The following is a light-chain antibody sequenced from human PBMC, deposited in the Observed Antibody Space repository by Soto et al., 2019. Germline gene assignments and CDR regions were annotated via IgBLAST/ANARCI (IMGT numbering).Light chain of an antibody. V-gene: IGKV1-5*03. CDR3: QQYNSFSWT. J-gene: IGKJ1*01. CDR2: KAS. CDR1: ESISNW. Sequence: DIQMTQSPSTLSASVGDRVIITCRASESISNWLAWYQQKPGKAPKLLIYKASTLESGVPSRFSGSGSGTEFTLTISSLQPDDFATYYCQQYNSFSWTFGQGTKVDI.